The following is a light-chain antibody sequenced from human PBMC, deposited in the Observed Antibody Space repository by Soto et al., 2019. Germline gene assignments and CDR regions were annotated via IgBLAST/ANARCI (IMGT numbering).Light chain of an antibody. CDR3: QQLDSYPLT. CDR1: QSIRSW. V-gene: IGKV1-5*01. CDR2: DVS. J-gene: IGKJ4*01. Sequence: DIQMTQSPSTLSASVGDRVTITCRASQSIRSWLAWYQQKPGKAPKVLIYDVSSSESGVPSRFSGSGSGTEFTLTISSLQPDDFATYYCQQLDSYPLTFGGGTKVEIK.